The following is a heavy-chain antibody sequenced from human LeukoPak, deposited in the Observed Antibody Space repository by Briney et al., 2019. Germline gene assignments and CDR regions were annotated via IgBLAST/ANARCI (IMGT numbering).Heavy chain of an antibody. CDR2: VYATGET. J-gene: IGHJ5*02. V-gene: IGHV4-61*02. CDR1: GGSISSGGYY. CDR3: VRGNGGPYNWFDP. D-gene: IGHD3-10*01. Sequence: KTSETLSLTCSVSGGSISSGGYYWTWIRQSAEKGLEWIGRVYATGETLYNPSLTSRVTISLDTSKNEFFLSLTSVTAADTVVYFCVRGNGGPYNWFDPWGQGTLVTVSS.